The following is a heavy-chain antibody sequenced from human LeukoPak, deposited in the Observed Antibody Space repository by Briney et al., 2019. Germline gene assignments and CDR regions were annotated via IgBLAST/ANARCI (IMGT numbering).Heavy chain of an antibody. V-gene: IGHV1-18*01. J-gene: IGHJ4*02. CDR3: ARAAPYYDILTGYYTFDY. CDR1: GYTFTSYG. D-gene: IGHD3-9*01. Sequence: ASVKVSGKSSGYTFTSYGISWARQAPGQGLEWMGWISAYNGNTNYAQKLQGRVTMTTDTSTSTAYMELKSLSSDDTAVYYCARAAPYYDILTGYYTFDYWGQGTLVTVSS. CDR2: ISAYNGNT.